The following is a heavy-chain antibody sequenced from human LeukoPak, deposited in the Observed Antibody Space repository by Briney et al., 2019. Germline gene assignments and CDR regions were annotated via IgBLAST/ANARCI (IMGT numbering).Heavy chain of an antibody. CDR2: TYYRSKWYN. D-gene: IGHD3-10*01. J-gene: IGHJ4*02. Sequence: SQTLSLTCAISGDSVSSNSAAWNWIRQSPSRGLEWLGSTYYRSKWYNDYAVSVKSRITINPDTSKNQFSLQLNSVTPEDTAVYYCAREEYYYGSGSYWAPFYYFDYWGQGTLVTVSS. CDR1: GDSVSSNSAA. CDR3: AREEYYYGSGSYWAPFYYFDY. V-gene: IGHV6-1*01.